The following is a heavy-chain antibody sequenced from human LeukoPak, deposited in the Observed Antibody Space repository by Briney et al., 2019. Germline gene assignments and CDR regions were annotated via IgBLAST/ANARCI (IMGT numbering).Heavy chain of an antibody. CDR1: GGSFSGYY. CDR2: INHSGST. D-gene: IGHD4/OR15-4a*01. V-gene: IGHV4-34*01. Sequence: PSETLSLTCAVYGGSFSGYYWSWIRQPPGKGLEWIGEINHSGSTNYNPSLKSRVTISVDTSKNQLSLKLSSVTAADTAVYYCARSEVPDAFDIWGQGTMVTVSS. J-gene: IGHJ3*02. CDR3: ARSEVPDAFDI.